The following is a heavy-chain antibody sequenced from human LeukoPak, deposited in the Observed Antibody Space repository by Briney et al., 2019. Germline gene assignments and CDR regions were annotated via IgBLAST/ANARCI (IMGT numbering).Heavy chain of an antibody. J-gene: IGHJ3*01. CDR1: GFTFSSYG. D-gene: IGHD3-22*01. V-gene: IGHV3-30*02. CDR3: ARDVISGGSYSTAFDL. Sequence: GGSLRLSCAASGFTFSSYGMHWVRQAPGKGLEWVAFIRYDGSNKYYADSVKGRFTISRDTAKNSLYLQMNSLRAEDTAVYYCARDVISGGSYSTAFDLWGQGTMVTVSS. CDR2: IRYDGSNK.